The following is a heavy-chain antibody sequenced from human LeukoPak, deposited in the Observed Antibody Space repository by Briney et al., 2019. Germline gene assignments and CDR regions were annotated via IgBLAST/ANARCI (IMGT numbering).Heavy chain of an antibody. D-gene: IGHD4-23*01. Sequence: GGSLRLSCAASGFTFDDYGMSWVRQAPGKGLEWVSGINWNGGSTGYADSVKGRFTISRDNSKNTLYLQMNSLRAEDTAVYYCAKDHSYGGNSGEIFDYWGQGTLVTVSS. CDR3: AKDHSYGGNSGEIFDY. CDR1: GFTFDDYG. CDR2: INWNGGST. V-gene: IGHV3-20*04. J-gene: IGHJ4*02.